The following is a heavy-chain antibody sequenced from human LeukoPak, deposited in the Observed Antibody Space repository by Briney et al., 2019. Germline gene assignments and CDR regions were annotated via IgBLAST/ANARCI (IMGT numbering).Heavy chain of an antibody. V-gene: IGHV1-8*02. D-gene: IGHD6-19*01. CDR1: GYILTTYG. Sequence: GASVKVSCKASGYILTTYGISWVRQAPGQGLEGVGWISAYNGNTGYAQKFQGRVTMTRNTSISTAYMELSSLRSEDTAVYYCARALSSGIKKTYYYYYMDVWGKGTTVTISS. CDR3: ARALSSGIKKTYYYYYMDV. J-gene: IGHJ6*03. CDR2: ISAYNGNT.